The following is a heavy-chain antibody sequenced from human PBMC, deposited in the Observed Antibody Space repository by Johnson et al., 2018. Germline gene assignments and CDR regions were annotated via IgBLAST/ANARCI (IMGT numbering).Heavy chain of an antibody. CDR3: ARDVGSGWPDVYFQH. CDR1: GFTFRSYS. D-gene: IGHD6-19*01. V-gene: IGHV3-48*02. CDR2: ISSSSSTI. J-gene: IGHJ1*01. Sequence: QAGGSLRLSCAASGFTFRSYSMNWVRQAPGKGLEWVSYISSSSSTIYYADSVKGRFTISRDNAKNSLYLQMNSLRDEDTAVYYCARDVGSGWPDVYFQHWGQGTLVTVSS.